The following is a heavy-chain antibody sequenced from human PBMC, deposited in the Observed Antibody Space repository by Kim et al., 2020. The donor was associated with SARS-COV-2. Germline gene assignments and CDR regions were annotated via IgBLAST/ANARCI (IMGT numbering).Heavy chain of an antibody. CDR3: AKAKGANDAFDI. Sequence: GGSLRLSCAASGFTFDDYAMHWVRQAPGKGLEWVSGISWNSGSIGYADSVKGRFTISRDNAKNSLYLQMNSLRAEDTALYYCAKAKGANDAFDIWGQGT. J-gene: IGHJ3*02. D-gene: IGHD1-26*01. V-gene: IGHV3-9*01. CDR2: ISWNSGSI. CDR1: GFTFDDYA.